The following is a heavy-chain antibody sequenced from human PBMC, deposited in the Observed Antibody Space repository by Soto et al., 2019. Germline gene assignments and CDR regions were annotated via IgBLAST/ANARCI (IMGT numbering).Heavy chain of an antibody. D-gene: IGHD2-15*01. J-gene: IGHJ4*02. CDR3: AADTPSCGSCHEFDY. Sequence: SVKVSCKASGFTFTSSAVQWVRQARGQRLEWIGWIVVGSGNTNYAQKFQERVTITRDMSTSTAYMELSSLRSEDTAVYYCAADTPSCGSCHEFDYWGQGSLLTASS. CDR1: GFTFTSSA. V-gene: IGHV1-58*01. CDR2: IVVGSGNT.